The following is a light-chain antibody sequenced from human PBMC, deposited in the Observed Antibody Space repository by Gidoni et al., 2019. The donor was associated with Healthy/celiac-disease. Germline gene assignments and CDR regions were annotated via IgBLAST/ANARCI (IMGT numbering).Light chain of an antibody. CDR1: QSISSY. Sequence: DIQMTQSPSSLSASVGDRVTITCRASQSISSYLNWYQQKPGKDPKLLIYAASSLQSGVPSRFSGSGSGTEFTLTISSRQPEDFATYYCQQSYSTPPWTFGQGTKVEIK. V-gene: IGKV1-39*01. CDR3: QQSYSTPPWT. J-gene: IGKJ1*01. CDR2: AAS.